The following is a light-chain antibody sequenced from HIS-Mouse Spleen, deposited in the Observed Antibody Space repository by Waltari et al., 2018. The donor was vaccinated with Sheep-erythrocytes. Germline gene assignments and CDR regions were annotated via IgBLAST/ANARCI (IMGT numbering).Light chain of an antibody. Sequence: QSALTQPRSVSGSPGQSVTISCTGTSSDVGGYNYVSWYQQHPGKAPKLMLYDVSKRTSGVPDRFSGSESGNTASLTISGLQAEDESDYYCCSYAGSYNHVFATGTKVTVL. CDR3: CSYAGSYNHV. CDR2: DVS. V-gene: IGLV2-11*01. J-gene: IGLJ1*01. CDR1: SSDVGGYNY.